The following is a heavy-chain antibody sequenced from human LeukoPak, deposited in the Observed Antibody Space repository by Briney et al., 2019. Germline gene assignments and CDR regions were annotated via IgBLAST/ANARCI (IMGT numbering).Heavy chain of an antibody. J-gene: IGHJ6*03. D-gene: IGHD1-20*01. Sequence: PSETLSLTCTVSGGSISSSSSYWGWIRQPPGKGLEWIGSIYYSGSTYYNPSLKSRVIISVDTSKNQFSLKLSSVTAADTAVYYCARLPRYNWSHSASYMDVWGKGTTVTVSS. CDR2: IYYSGST. CDR3: ARLPRYNWSHSASYMDV. CDR1: GGSISSSSSY. V-gene: IGHV4-39*01.